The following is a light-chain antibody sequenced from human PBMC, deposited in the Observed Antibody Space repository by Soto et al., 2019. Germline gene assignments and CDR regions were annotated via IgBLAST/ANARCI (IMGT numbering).Light chain of an antibody. CDR3: QQRSNS. Sequence: EIVLTQSPATLSLSPGDRATLSCRASQSVSRSLTWYQQKPGQALRLLIYDASTRATGIPPRFSGSGSGTDFTLTISSLEPEDFAVYYCQQRSNSFGGGTKVEIK. CDR2: DAS. J-gene: IGKJ4*01. V-gene: IGKV3-11*01. CDR1: QSVSRS.